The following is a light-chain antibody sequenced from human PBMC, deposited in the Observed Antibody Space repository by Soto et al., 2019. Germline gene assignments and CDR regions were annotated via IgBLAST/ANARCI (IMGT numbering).Light chain of an antibody. CDR2: DAS. J-gene: IGKJ1*01. V-gene: IGKV3-15*01. CDR1: QNVGSN. Sequence: EIVMTQSPATLSVSPGERATLSCRASQNVGSNLAGYQQKPGQAPRLLIYDASTRATAFSARFSGSGFGTEFTLTISSLQAEDFAVYYCQQFTTWPGTFGHGTKVEIK. CDR3: QQFTTWPGT.